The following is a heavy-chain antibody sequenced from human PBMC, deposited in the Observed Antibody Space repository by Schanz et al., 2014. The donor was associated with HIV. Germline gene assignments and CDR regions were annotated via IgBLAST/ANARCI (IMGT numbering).Heavy chain of an antibody. Sequence: QVQLVQSGAEVKKPGASVKVSCKASGYTFTSYGISWVRQAPGQGLEWMGWINAYNGNTNYAQKLQGRVTMTTDPSTSTACMELRNLRSDDTAVYYCAREKTTLNWFDPWGQGTLVTVSS. CDR1: GYTFTSYG. CDR2: INAYNGNT. CDR3: AREKTTLNWFDP. J-gene: IGHJ5*02. V-gene: IGHV1-18*01. D-gene: IGHD4-4*01.